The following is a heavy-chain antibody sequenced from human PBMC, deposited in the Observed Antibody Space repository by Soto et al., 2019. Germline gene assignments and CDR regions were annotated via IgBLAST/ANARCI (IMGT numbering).Heavy chain of an antibody. CDR1: GGTFSSFA. V-gene: IGHV1-69*12. J-gene: IGHJ6*02. CDR2: IIPRVAAP. Sequence: QVLLVQYGAEVRKPGSSVKVSCKTSGGTFSSFAISWVRLAPGQGLEWMGVIIPRVAAPTYALRFQGRVSITADESTSTAYMELNSLTSDDTAVYYCARDRVMRGNSFYYGMDVWGQGSTVTVSS. CDR3: ARDRVMRGNSFYYGMDV. D-gene: IGHD3-10*01.